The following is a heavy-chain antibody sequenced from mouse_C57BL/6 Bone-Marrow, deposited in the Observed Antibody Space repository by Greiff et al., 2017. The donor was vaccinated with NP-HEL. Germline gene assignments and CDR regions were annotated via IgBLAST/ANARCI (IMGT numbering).Heavy chain of an antibody. V-gene: IGHV1-59*01. CDR1: GYTFTSYW. J-gene: IGHJ4*01. Sequence: QVQLQQPGAELVRPGTSVKLSCKASGYTFTSYWMHWVKQRPGQGLEWIGVIDPSDSYTNYNQKFKGKATLTVDTSSSTAYMQLSSLTSEDSAVYYCASPYYLYYAMDCWGQGASVTVSS. CDR2: IDPSDSYT. D-gene: IGHD2-10*01. CDR3: ASPYYLYYAMDC.